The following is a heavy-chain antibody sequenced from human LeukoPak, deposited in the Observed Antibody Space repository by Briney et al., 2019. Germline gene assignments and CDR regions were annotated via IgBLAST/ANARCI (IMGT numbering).Heavy chain of an antibody. D-gene: IGHD2-2*01. CDR1: GFTFSSYG. V-gene: IGHV3-30*18. J-gene: IGHJ4*02. Sequence: PGGSLRLSCAASGFTFSSYGMHWVRQAPGKGLEWVAVISYDGSNKYYADSVKGRFTISRDNSKNTLYLQMNSLRAEDTAVYYCAKASPERYYFDYWGQGTLVTVSS. CDR2: ISYDGSNK. CDR3: AKASPERYYFDY.